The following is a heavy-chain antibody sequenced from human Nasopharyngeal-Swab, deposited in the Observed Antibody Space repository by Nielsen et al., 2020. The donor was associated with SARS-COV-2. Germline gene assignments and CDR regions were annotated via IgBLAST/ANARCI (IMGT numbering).Heavy chain of an antibody. D-gene: IGHD6-13*01. CDR2: ITGNGDTA. CDR3: ARPLSRDSTWTTEANWFDP. Sequence: GESLKISCAASGFPFSSYSMSWLRQAPGKGLEWVSTITGNGDTAYYADSVKGRFTISRDNSENTVYLQMNSLRAEDTALYHCARPLSRDSTWTTEANWFDPWGQGTLVTVSS. CDR1: GFPFSSYS. V-gene: IGHV3-23*01. J-gene: IGHJ5*02.